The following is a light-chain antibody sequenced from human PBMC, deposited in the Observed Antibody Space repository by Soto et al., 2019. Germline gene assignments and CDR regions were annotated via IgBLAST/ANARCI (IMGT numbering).Light chain of an antibody. CDR1: SSNLGDNT. CDR2: SYD. J-gene: IGLJ1*01. Sequence: QSVLTQPPSASGTPGQRVTISCSTSSSNLGDNTVNWYQQVQGTAPKLLIYSYDQRPSGVPDRFSGSKSGTSASLAISGLQSEDEADYYCAAWDGSLDGYVFGTGTQLTVL. V-gene: IGLV1-44*01. CDR3: AAWDGSLDGYV.